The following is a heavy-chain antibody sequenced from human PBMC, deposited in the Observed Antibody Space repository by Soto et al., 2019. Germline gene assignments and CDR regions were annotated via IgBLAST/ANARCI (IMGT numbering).Heavy chain of an antibody. CDR2: ISGSGGST. V-gene: IGHV3-23*01. CDR1: GFTFSSYA. D-gene: IGHD4-4*01. CDR3: AKVIALVTPSDYFDY. J-gene: IGHJ4*02. Sequence: GGSLRLSCAASGFTFSSYAMSWVRQAPGKGLEWVSAISGSGGSTYYADSVKGRFTISRDNSKNTLYLQMNSLRAEDTALYYCAKVIALVTPSDYFDYWGQGTLVTVSS.